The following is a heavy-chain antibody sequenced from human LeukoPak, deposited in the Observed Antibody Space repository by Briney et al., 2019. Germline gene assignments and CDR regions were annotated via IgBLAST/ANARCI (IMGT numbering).Heavy chain of an antibody. D-gene: IGHD5-18*01. CDR3: ISYGFGD. V-gene: IGHV3-73*01. Sequence: GWSLRLSCAASGVTFSGSAMHWVRQASGKGLEWVGRIGSKANSYATAYAASVKGRFTISRDDSKNTAYLQMNSLKTEDTAVYYCISYGFGDWGQGTLVTVSS. J-gene: IGHJ4*02. CDR2: IGSKANSYAT. CDR1: GVTFSGSA.